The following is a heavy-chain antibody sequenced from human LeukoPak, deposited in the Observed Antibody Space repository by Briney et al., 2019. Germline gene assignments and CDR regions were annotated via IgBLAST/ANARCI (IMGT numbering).Heavy chain of an antibody. J-gene: IGHJ6*03. V-gene: IGHV3-43*01. CDR1: GFTFDDYT. CDR3: AGTPPYYYYMDV. Sequence: GGSLRLSCAASGFTFDDYTMHWVRQAPGKGLEWVSLISWDGGSTYYADSVKGRFTISRDNSKNSLYLQMNSLRTEDTALYYCAGTPPYYYYMDVWGKGTTVTVSS. CDR2: ISWDGGST.